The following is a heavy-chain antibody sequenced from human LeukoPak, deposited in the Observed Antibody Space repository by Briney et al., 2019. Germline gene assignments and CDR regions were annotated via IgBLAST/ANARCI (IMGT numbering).Heavy chain of an antibody. CDR2: INHGGGT. V-gene: IGHV4-34*01. Sequence: SETLSLTCVVYGGSFSGYHWNWIRQPPGKGLEWIGEINHGGGTNYNPSLKSRVTISVDTSKNQFSLKLSSVTAADTAVYYCARAHYYDSNVGYYYYGMDVWGQGTTVTVSS. CDR1: GGSFSGYH. J-gene: IGHJ6*02. CDR3: ARAHYYDSNVGYYYYGMDV. D-gene: IGHD3-22*01.